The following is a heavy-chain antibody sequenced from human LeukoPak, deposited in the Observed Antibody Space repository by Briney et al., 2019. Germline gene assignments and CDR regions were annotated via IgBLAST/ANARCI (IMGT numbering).Heavy chain of an antibody. J-gene: IGHJ3*02. CDR3: VKEANGFDM. CDR2: IANDGSFT. CDR1: GFTFSSHP. V-gene: IGHV3-30-3*01. D-gene: IGHD2-8*01. Sequence: PGGSLRLSCAASGFTFSSHPMNWVRQAPGKGLEWVAVIANDGSFTHYADSVKGRFTISRDNSKSTLEMQMNRLRVEDTALYYGVKEANGFDMWGLGTMVTVSS.